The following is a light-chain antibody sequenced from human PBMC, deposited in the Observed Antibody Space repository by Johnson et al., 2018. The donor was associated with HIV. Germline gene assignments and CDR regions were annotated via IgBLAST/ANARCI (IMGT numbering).Light chain of an antibody. J-gene: IGLJ1*01. V-gene: IGLV1-51*01. Sequence: QSVLTQPPSVSAATGQKVTISCSGSSSNIGNNYVSWYQQVPGTAPKLLIYDNDKRPSGIPDRFSGSKSGTSATLGITGLQTGDEADYYCGTWDSGLGALYVFGTGTKVTVL. CDR2: DND. CDR3: GTWDSGLGALYV. CDR1: SSNIGNNY.